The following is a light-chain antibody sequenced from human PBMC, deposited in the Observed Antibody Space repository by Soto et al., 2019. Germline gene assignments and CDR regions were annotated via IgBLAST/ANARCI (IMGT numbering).Light chain of an antibody. CDR2: DAS. J-gene: IGKJ5*01. CDR3: QQRSNWPPIT. V-gene: IGKV3-11*01. Sequence: PGERATLSGRASQSVSSYLAWYQQKPVQAPRLLIYDASNRATGIPARFSGSGSGTDFTPTISSLEPEDFAVYYCQQRSNWPPITFGQGTRLEIK. CDR1: QSVSSY.